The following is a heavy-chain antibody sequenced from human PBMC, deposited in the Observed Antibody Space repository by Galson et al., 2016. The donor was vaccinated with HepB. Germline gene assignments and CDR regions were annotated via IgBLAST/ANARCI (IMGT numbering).Heavy chain of an antibody. Sequence: SLRLSCAASGFTLSQYAMHWVRQAPGKGLEWVAAISNDGTYQDYADSVRGRFSISRDTSKNTLFLQMNSLRPEDTAIYYCAREKDCGNDCQFDYWGQGTLVTVSS. J-gene: IGHJ4*02. CDR2: ISNDGTYQ. CDR1: GFTLSQYA. V-gene: IGHV3-30-3*01. CDR3: AREKDCGNDCQFDY. D-gene: IGHD2-21*02.